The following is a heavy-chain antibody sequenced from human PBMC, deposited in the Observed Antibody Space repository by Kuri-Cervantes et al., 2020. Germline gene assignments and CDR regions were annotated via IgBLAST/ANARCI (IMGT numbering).Heavy chain of an antibody. D-gene: IGHD6-13*01. J-gene: IGHJ4*02. Sequence: GESLKISCAASGFTFSYHGMHWVRQAPGKGLEYVSAISGSAGSTYYVDSVKGRFTISRDNSKNTLYLQMGSLRAEDMAVYYCAREGYNWGQGTLVTVSS. CDR2: ISGSAGST. CDR1: GFTFSYHG. CDR3: AREGYN. V-gene: IGHV3-64*02.